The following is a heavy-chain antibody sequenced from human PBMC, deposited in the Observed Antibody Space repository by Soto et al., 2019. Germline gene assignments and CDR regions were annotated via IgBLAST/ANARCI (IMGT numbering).Heavy chain of an antibody. CDR1: GFSLSTSGVG. V-gene: IGHV2-5*02. D-gene: IGHD2-15*01. CDR3: AHTYCSGGSCYSSY. Sequence: QITLKESGPPLVKPTQTLTLTCTFSGFSLSTSGVGVGWIRQPPGKALEWLALIHWDDDKRYSPSLKSRLTITEDTSKNQVVLTMTSMDPVDTATYYCAHTYCSGGSCYSSYWGQGTLVTVSS. J-gene: IGHJ4*02. CDR2: IHWDDDK.